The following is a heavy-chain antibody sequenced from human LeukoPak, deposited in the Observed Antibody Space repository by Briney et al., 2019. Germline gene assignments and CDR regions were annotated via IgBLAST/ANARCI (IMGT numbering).Heavy chain of an antibody. CDR1: GYTFTSYG. D-gene: IGHD3-22*01. V-gene: IGHV1-18*01. CDR2: ISAYNGNT. J-gene: IGHJ5*02. CDR3: ARGYYYDSSGYYSGNWFDP. Sequence: ASVKVSCKASGYTFTSYGISWVRQAPGQGLEWMGWISAYNGNTNYAQKLQGRVTMTTDTSTSTAYMGLRSLRSDDTAVYYCARGYYYDSSGYYSGNWFDPWGQGTLVTVSS.